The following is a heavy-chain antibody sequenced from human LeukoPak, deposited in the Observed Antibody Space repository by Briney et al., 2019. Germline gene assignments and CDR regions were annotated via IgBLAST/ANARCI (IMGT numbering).Heavy chain of an antibody. CDR3: ARHSTVTYRFDY. D-gene: IGHD4-17*01. J-gene: IGHJ4*02. Sequence: SETRSLTCTVSGGSISRYYWSWIRQPAGKGLEWIGRIYTSGSTNYNPSLKSRVTISVDTSKNQFSLKLTSVTAADTAVYYCARHSTVTYRFDYWGQGTLVTVSS. CDR1: GGSISRYY. V-gene: IGHV4-4*07. CDR2: IYTSGST.